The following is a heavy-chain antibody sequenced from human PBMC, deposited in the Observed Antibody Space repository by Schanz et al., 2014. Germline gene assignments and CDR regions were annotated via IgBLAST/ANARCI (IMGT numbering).Heavy chain of an antibody. Sequence: VQLVESGGGVVQPGRSLRLSCAASGFTFHTYDMHWVRQAPGKGLEWVAQISHDGHRDFYADSVKGRFTVSRDNNWKTLSLQMNSLRSDDTAVYYCARDGDFDYWGQGTLVTVSS. CDR3: ARDGDFDY. CDR1: GFTFHTYD. CDR2: ISHDGHRD. V-gene: IGHV3-30-3*01. J-gene: IGHJ4*02.